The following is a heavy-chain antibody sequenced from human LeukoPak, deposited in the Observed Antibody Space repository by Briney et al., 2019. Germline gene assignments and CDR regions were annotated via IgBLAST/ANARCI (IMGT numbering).Heavy chain of an antibody. Sequence: PQTLSLTCTLSGGSISTYYWSWIRQPPGKGLEWIGYIYHSGSTNYNPSLKTRVTISVDTSKNQFSLKLSSVTAADTAVYYCARGGGYASPIGYWGQGALVTVPS. CDR2: IYHSGST. CDR3: ARGGGYASPIGY. CDR1: GGSISTYY. J-gene: IGHJ4*02. D-gene: IGHD5-12*01. V-gene: IGHV4-59*01.